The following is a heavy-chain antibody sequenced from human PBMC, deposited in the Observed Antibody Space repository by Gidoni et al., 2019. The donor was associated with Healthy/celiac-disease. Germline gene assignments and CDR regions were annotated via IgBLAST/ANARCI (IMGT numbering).Heavy chain of an antibody. Sequence: VQLVASGRGAVQPGRSLRLPCAASGFTFSSYGMHCVRQAPGKAMEWVAVIWYDGSNQYYADSVKGRFTITRDNSKNTLYLQMNSLRAEDTAVYYCARDVPDYYGSGSYYQRGGDAFDIWGRGTMVTVSS. V-gene: IGHV3-33*01. J-gene: IGHJ3*02. CDR3: ARDVPDYYGSGSYYQRGGDAFDI. CDR2: IWYDGSNQ. D-gene: IGHD3-10*01. CDR1: GFTFSSYG.